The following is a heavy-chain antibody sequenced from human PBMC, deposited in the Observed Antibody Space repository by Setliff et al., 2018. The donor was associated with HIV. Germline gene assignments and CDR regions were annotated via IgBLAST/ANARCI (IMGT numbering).Heavy chain of an antibody. CDR2: IYTSGST. J-gene: IGHJ3*02. CDR3: ARVDRVESAFDI. CDR1: GGSIGSGYYY. Sequence: SETLSLTCTVSGGSIGSGYYYWSWIRQPAGKGLEWIGHIYTSGSTKYNSSLKRRVTMSIDTSKNQFSLKLSSATAADTAIYYCARVDRVESAFDIWGQGAMVTVSS. D-gene: IGHD2-15*01. V-gene: IGHV4-61*09.